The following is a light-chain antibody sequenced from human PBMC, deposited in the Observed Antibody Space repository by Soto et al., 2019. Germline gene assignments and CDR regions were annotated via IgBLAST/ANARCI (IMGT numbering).Light chain of an antibody. CDR3: QQRSNLPLT. J-gene: IGKJ1*01. Sequence: EIVLTQSPATLSLSPGERATLSCRASQSVSSYFAWYQQKPGQAPRLLIYDASSRATGIPARFSGSGSGTDFTLTISSLEPEDFAVYYCQQRSNLPLTFGQGTKVDIK. CDR2: DAS. V-gene: IGKV3-11*01. CDR1: QSVSSY.